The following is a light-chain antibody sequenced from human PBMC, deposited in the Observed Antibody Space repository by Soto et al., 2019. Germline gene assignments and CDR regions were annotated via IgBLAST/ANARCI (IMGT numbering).Light chain of an antibody. CDR2: DAS. J-gene: IGKJ1*01. V-gene: IGKV1-5*01. Sequence: DIQMTQSPSTLSASVGDRVTITCRASQSIGRFLAWYQHQPGKAPKLLIYDASTLESGVQSRFSGTGSGTEFTFSITSLKPEDFGTYYCQQCYMGWTFGQGTKVDIK. CDR1: QSIGRF. CDR3: QQCYMGWT.